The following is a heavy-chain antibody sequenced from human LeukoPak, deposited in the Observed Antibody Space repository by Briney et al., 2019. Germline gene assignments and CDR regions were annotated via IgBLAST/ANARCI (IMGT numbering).Heavy chain of an antibody. D-gene: IGHD2-21*02. CDR2: TNHSGST. CDR3: ARDLGTAGRPNDN. V-gene: IGHV4-38-2*02. Sequence: SETLSLTCTVSGYSISSGYYWSWIRQPPGKGLEWIGETNHSGSTNYNPSLKSRVTISVDTSKNQFSLKLSSVTAADTAVYFCARDLGTAGRPNDNWGQGILVTVSS. CDR1: GYSISSGYY. J-gene: IGHJ4*02.